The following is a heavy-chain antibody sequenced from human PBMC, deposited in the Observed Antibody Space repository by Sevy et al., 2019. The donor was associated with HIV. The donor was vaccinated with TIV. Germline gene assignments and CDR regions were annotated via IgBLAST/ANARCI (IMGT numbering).Heavy chain of an antibody. CDR2: FDPEDGET. J-gene: IGHJ6*02. CDR3: ATAPRLVDFWGMDV. CDR1: GYTLTELS. V-gene: IGHV1-24*01. Sequence: ASVKVSCKVSGYTLTELSMHWVRQAPGKGLEWMGGFDPEDGETIYAQKFQGRVTMTGDTSTDTAYMELSSLRSEDTAVYYCATAPRLVDFWGMDVWGQGTTVTVSS. D-gene: IGHD3-9*01.